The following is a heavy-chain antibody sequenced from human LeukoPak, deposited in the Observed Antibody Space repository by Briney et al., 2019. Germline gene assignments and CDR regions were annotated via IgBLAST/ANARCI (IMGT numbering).Heavy chain of an antibody. D-gene: IGHD3-10*01. Sequence: ASVKVSCKASGYTFTTYDISWVRQATGQGPEWMGRMNANSGNTYSAQRFQGRLTMTRNTSISTAYMELSSLGPEDTAVYYCARRYNGSETPLFYWGQGTLVTVSS. CDR2: MNANSGNT. CDR1: GYTFTTYD. J-gene: IGHJ4*02. CDR3: ARRYNGSETPLFY. V-gene: IGHV1-8*01.